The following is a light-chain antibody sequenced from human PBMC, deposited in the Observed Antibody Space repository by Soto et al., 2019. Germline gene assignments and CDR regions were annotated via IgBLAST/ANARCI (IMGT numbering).Light chain of an antibody. CDR1: QTISSW. CDR2: NES. V-gene: IGKV1-5*03. J-gene: IGKJ1*01. Sequence: DIQMTRAPSTLSGSLGDRVTITCRASQTISSWLAWYQQKQGKAPKLLIYNESTLKSGVQSRFSGSGSGKEFTLTISSMQHDDLATYYCKHYNSYSEAFGQGTKVDIK. CDR3: KHYNSYSEA.